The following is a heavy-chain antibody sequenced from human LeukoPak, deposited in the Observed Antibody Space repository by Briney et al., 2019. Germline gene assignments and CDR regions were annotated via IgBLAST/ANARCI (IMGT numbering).Heavy chain of an antibody. D-gene: IGHD4-17*01. Sequence: ASVKVSCKASGYTFTGYYMHWVRQAPGQGREWMGRINPNRGGTDYAQKFQGRVNMTRDTSISTAYMELSRLRSDDTAVYYCARTSPTVTTMGDWGQGTLVTVSS. CDR1: GYTFTGYY. CDR2: INPNRGGT. CDR3: ARTSPTVTTMGD. V-gene: IGHV1-2*06. J-gene: IGHJ4*02.